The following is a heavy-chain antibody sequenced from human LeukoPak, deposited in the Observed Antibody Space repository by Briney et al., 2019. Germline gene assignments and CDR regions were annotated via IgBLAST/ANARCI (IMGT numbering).Heavy chain of an antibody. CDR3: AKMKLLFNDAFDI. CDR1: AFIFSSYG. J-gene: IGHJ3*02. CDR2: ISDDGGKT. Sequence: GTSLRLSCAASAFIFSSYGMHWVRQAPGKGLEWVAAISDDGGKTYYADSVKGRLAIPRDNSKNTLFLQMHSLRVEDTAVYFCAKMKLLFNDAFDIWGQGTVVTVSS. V-gene: IGHV3-30*18. D-gene: IGHD2-21*01.